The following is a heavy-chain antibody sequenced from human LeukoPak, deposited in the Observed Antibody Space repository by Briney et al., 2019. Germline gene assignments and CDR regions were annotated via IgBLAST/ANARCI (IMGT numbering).Heavy chain of an antibody. J-gene: IGHJ6*02. Sequence: ASVKVSCKASGYTFTSYYMHWVRQAPGQGLEWMGWINPNSGGTNYAQKFQGRVTMTRDTSISTAYMELSRLRSDDTAVYYCARDRSIVGATYYYYGMDVWGQGTTVTVSS. V-gene: IGHV1-2*02. CDR3: ARDRSIVGATYYYYGMDV. CDR2: INPNSGGT. CDR1: GYTFTSYY. D-gene: IGHD1-26*01.